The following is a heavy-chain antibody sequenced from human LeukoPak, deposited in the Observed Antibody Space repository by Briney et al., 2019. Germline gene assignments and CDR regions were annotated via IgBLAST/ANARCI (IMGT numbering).Heavy chain of an antibody. CDR2: ISGSGGST. J-gene: IGHJ4*02. CDR3: AKGGGYSYGYCSY. V-gene: IGHV3-23*01. Sequence: GGSLRLSCAASGFTFSSYAMSWVRQAPGKGLEWVSAISGSGGSTYYADSVKGRFTISRDNSKDTLYLQMNSLRAEDTAVYYCAKGGGYSYGYCSYWGQGTQVTVSS. D-gene: IGHD5-18*01. CDR1: GFTFSSYA.